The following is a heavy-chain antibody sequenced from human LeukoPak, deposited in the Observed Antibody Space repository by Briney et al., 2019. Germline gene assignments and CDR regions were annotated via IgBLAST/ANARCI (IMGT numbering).Heavy chain of an antibody. Sequence: PSETLSLTCTVSGGSISSYYWSWIRQPPGKGLEWIGYIYYSGSTNYNPSLKSRVTISVDTSKNQFSLKLSSVTVADTAVYYCARLKGGWFDPWGQGTLVTVSS. CDR3: ARLKGGWFDP. J-gene: IGHJ5*02. V-gene: IGHV4-59*08. CDR2: IYYSGST. D-gene: IGHD1-26*01. CDR1: GGSISSYY.